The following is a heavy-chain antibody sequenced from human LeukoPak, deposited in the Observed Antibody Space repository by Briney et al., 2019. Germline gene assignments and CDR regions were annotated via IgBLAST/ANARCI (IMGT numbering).Heavy chain of an antibody. CDR3: ARDGTTVVNGVDY. V-gene: IGHV4-59*12. CDR1: GGSISSYY. D-gene: IGHD4-23*01. Sequence: SETLSLTCTVSGGSISSYYWSWIRQPPGKGLEWIGYIYYSGSTNYNPSLKSRVTISVDTSKNQFSLKLSSVTAADTAVYYCARDGTTVVNGVDYWGQGTLVTVSS. CDR2: IYYSGST. J-gene: IGHJ4*02.